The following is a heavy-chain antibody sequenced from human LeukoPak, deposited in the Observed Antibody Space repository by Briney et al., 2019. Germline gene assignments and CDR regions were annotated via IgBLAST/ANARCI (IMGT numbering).Heavy chain of an antibody. D-gene: IGHD5-24*01. CDR1: GFTFSSFA. Sequence: GGSLRLSCAASGFTFSSFALSWVRQAPGKGLEWVSAISVNGGSTYYADSVKGRFTISRDSSKNILYLQMNSLRAEDTAVYYCAKDAGTRDGYNSDFFDFWGQGTLATVSS. V-gene: IGHV3-23*01. CDR3: AKDAGTRDGYNSDFFDF. CDR2: ISVNGGST. J-gene: IGHJ4*02.